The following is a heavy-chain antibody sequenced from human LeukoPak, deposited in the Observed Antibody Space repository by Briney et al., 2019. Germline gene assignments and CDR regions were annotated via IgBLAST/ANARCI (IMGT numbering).Heavy chain of an antibody. Sequence: PSETLSLTCAVSGYSISSGYYWGWIRQPPGKGLEWIGSIYHSGSTYYNPSLKSRVTISVDTSKNQFSLKLSSVTAADTAVYYCARLWGIWGRGTMVTVSS. V-gene: IGHV4-38-2*01. CDR3: ARLWGI. CDR1: GYSISSGYY. CDR2: IYHSGST. J-gene: IGHJ3*02. D-gene: IGHD3-16*01.